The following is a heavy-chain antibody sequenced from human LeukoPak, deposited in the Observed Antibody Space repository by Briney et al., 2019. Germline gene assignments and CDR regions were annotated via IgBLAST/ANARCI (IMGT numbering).Heavy chain of an antibody. CDR1: GGSISSSSYY. Sequence: SETLSLTCTVSGGSISSSSYYWGWIRQPPGKGLEWIGSIYYSGSTYYNPSLKSRVTISVDTSKNQFSLKLSSVTAADTAVYYCARDTGYSSSWVYYYYYGMDVWGQGTTVTVSS. CDR3: ARDTGYSSSWVYYYYYGMDV. CDR2: IYYSGST. D-gene: IGHD6-13*01. J-gene: IGHJ6*02. V-gene: IGHV4-39*07.